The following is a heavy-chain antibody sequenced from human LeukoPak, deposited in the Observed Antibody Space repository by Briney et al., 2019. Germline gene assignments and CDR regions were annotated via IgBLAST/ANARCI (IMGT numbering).Heavy chain of an antibody. J-gene: IGHJ5*02. CDR1: GYTFTSYG. CDR2: INPSGGST. Sequence: ASVKVSCKASGYTFTSYGISWVRQAPGQGLEWMGIINPSGGSTSYAQKFQGRVTMTRDTSTSTVYMELSSLRSEDTAVYYCARERAPWLQPGTERRWFDPWGQGTLVTVSS. CDR3: ARERAPWLQPGTERRWFDP. D-gene: IGHD5-24*01. V-gene: IGHV1-46*01.